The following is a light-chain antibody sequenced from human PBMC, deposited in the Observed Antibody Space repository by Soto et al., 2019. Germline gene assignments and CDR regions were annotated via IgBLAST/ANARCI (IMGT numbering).Light chain of an antibody. V-gene: IGKV3-15*01. J-gene: IGKJ4*02. CDR3: HQYNNWPPLT. Sequence: EIVMTQSPATLSVSPGERATLSCRASQSVSSNFAWYQQKPGQAPRLLIYGASTSATGIPARFSGSGSGTKFTLTISSLQAEDFAVYYCHQYNNWPPLTFGGGTKVEIK. CDR2: GAS. CDR1: QSVSSN.